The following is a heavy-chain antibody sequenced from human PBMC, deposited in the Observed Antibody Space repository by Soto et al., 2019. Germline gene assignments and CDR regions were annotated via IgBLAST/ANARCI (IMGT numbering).Heavy chain of an antibody. J-gene: IGHJ3*02. CDR1: GFTFSSYS. D-gene: IGHD3-10*01. Sequence: NPGGSLRLSCAASGFTFSSYSMNWVRQAPGKGLEWVSSISSSSSYIYYADSVKGRFTISRDNAKNSLYLQMNSLRAEDTAVYYCASNYYGSGSYYNAGAFDIWGQGTMVTVS. CDR3: ASNYYGSGSYYNAGAFDI. V-gene: IGHV3-21*01. CDR2: ISSSSSYI.